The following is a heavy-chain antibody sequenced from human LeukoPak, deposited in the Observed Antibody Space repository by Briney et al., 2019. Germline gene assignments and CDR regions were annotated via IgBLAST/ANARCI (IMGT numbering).Heavy chain of an antibody. J-gene: IGHJ2*01. D-gene: IGHD6-19*01. CDR3: ARGRGWLVRWDYWYFDL. V-gene: IGHV3-21*01. Sequence: PGGSLRLSCAASGFTFSSYSMNWVRQAPGKGLEWVSSISSSSSYIYYADSVKGRFTISRDNAKNSLYLQMNSLRAEDTAVYYCARGRGWLVRWDYWYFDLWGRGTLVTVSS. CDR2: ISSSSSYI. CDR1: GFTFSSYS.